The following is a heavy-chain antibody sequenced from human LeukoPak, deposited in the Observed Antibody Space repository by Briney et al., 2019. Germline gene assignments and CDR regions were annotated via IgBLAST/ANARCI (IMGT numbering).Heavy chain of an antibody. V-gene: IGHV3-30*04. CDR1: GFTFSSYA. J-gene: IGHJ4*02. CDR3: ARGYGSFDY. Sequence: GRSLRLSCAASGFTFSSYAMHWVRQAPGKGLEWVAVISYDGSNKYYADSVKGRFTISRDNSKNTLYLQMNSLRAEDTAVYYCARGYGSFDYWGQGTLATVSS. CDR2: ISYDGSNK. D-gene: IGHD4-17*01.